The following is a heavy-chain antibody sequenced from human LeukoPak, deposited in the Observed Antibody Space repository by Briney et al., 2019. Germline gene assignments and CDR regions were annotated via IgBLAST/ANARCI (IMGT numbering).Heavy chain of an antibody. Sequence: GASVKVSCKASGGTFSSYAISWVRQAPGQGLEWMGGIIPIFGTANYAQKFQGRVTITTDESTSTAYMELSSLRSEDTAVYYCATGVGATVSDYWGQGTLVTVSS. V-gene: IGHV1-69*05. D-gene: IGHD1-26*01. J-gene: IGHJ4*02. CDR3: ATGVGATVSDY. CDR1: GGTFSSYA. CDR2: IIPIFGTA.